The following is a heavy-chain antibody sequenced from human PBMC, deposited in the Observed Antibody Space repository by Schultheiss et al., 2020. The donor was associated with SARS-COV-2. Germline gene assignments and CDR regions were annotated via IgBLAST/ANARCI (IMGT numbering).Heavy chain of an antibody. J-gene: IGHJ5*02. V-gene: IGHV4-61*10. CDR2: IYYTGIT. D-gene: IGHD1-26*01. CDR3: ARVGARGNWFDP. Sequence: SETLSLTCAVSGGSISSGSYYWSWIRQPAGKGLEWIGYIYYTGITSYNPSLKSRVTISVDTSKNQFSLKLSSVTAADTAVYYCARVGARGNWFDPWGQGTLVTVSS. CDR1: GGSISSGSYY.